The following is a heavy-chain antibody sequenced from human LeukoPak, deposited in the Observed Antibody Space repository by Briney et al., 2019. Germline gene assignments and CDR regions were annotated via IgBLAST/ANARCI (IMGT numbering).Heavy chain of an antibody. V-gene: IGHV3-7*05. CDR1: GFTFSSYW. J-gene: IGHJ4*02. Sequence: PGGSLRVSCAASGFTFSSYWMSWVRQAPGKGLEWVANIKQDGSEKYYVDSVKGRFTISRDNAKNSLYLQMNSLRAEDTAVYYCARDQRYCSSSSCPWEPFDYWGQGTLVTVSS. D-gene: IGHD2-2*01. CDR3: ARDQRYCSSSSCPWEPFDY. CDR2: IKQDGSEK.